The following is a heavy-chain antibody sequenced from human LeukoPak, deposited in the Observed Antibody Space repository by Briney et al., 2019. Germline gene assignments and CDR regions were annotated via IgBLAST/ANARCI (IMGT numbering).Heavy chain of an antibody. V-gene: IGHV5-51*01. Sequence: GESLQISCKGSGSSFTSYWIGWVRQMPGKGLEWMGIIYPGDSDTRYSPSFQGQVTISADKSISTAYLQWTSLKASDTAMYYCARRNYYGSGSYCLDYWGQGTLVTVSS. CDR3: ARRNYYGSGSYCLDY. CDR1: GSSFTSYW. CDR2: IYPGDSDT. J-gene: IGHJ4*02. D-gene: IGHD3-10*01.